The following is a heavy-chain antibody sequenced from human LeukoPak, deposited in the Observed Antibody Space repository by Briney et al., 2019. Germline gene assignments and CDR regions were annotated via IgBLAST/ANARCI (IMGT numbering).Heavy chain of an antibody. Sequence: GGSLRLSCAASGFVFDNYDMHWVRQSTGKRPEWVAHIFVAGDTAYAASVKGRFTISVDNCKRSLYLQMNSLRDGDTAMYYCVRERFGKRTFNIWGQGTTVTVPS. D-gene: IGHD3-10*01. V-gene: IGHV3-13*01. J-gene: IGHJ3*02. CDR3: VRERFGKRTFNI. CDR1: GFVFDNYD. CDR2: IFVAGDT.